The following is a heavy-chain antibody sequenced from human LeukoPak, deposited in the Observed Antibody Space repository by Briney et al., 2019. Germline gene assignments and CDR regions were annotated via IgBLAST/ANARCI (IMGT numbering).Heavy chain of an antibody. Sequence: PSETLSLTCTVSGGSISSSSYYWGWIRQPPGKGLEWIGSIYYSGSTYYNPSLKSRVTISVDTSKNQFSLKLSSVTAADTAVYYCARQGLMVYAAYAFDIWGQGTIVTVSS. V-gene: IGHV4-39*01. CDR3: ARQGLMVYAAYAFDI. CDR1: GGSISSSSYY. D-gene: IGHD2-8*01. J-gene: IGHJ3*02. CDR2: IYYSGST.